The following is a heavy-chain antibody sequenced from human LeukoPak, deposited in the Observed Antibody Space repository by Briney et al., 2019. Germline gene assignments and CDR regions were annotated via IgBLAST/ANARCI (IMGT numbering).Heavy chain of an antibody. CDR2: INPNSGGT. Sequence: GASVKVSCKASGYTFTGYYMHWVRQAPGQGLEWMGWINPNSGGTNYAQKFQGRVTMTRDTSISTAYMELSRLRSDDTAVYYCASATVTPYVTYYYYYMDVWGKGTTVTVSS. CDR3: ASATVTPYVTYYYYYMDV. D-gene: IGHD4-11*01. V-gene: IGHV1-2*02. CDR1: GYTFTGYY. J-gene: IGHJ6*03.